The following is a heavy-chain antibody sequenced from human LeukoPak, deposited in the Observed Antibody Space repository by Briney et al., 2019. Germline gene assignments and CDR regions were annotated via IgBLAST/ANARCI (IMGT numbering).Heavy chain of an antibody. CDR1: GFTFSSYA. CDR3: YDTGIAVAGTD. CDR2: ISYDGSNK. J-gene: IGHJ4*02. Sequence: PGGSLRLSCAASGFTFSSYAMHWVRQAPGKGLEWVAVISYDGSNKYYADSVKGRFTISRDNSKNTLYLQMNSLRAEDTAVYYCYDTGIAVAGTDWGQGTLVTVSS. D-gene: IGHD6-19*01. V-gene: IGHV3-30-3*01.